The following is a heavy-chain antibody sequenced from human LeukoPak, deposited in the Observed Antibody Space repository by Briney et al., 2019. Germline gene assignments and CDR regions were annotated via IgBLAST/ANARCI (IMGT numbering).Heavy chain of an antibody. Sequence: GGSLRLSCAASGFTFSSYSMNWVRQAPGKGLEWVSSISSSSSYIYNADSVKGRFTISRDNAKNSLYLQMNSLRAEDTAVYYCARVKLGNYCTNGVCYRGSYYYYYYMDVWGKGTTVTVSS. D-gene: IGHD2-8*01. CDR3: ARVKLGNYCTNGVCYRGSYYYYYYMDV. CDR2: ISSSSSYI. J-gene: IGHJ6*03. V-gene: IGHV3-21*01. CDR1: GFTFSSYS.